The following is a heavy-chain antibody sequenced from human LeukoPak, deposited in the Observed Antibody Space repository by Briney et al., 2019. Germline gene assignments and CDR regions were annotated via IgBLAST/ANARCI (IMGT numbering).Heavy chain of an antibody. V-gene: IGHV4-59*01. CDR1: GGSFSSYY. J-gene: IGHJ4*02. CDR2: IYYSGST. Sequence: SETLSLTCAVYGGSFSSYYWSWIRQPPGKGLEWIGYIYYSGSTNYNPSLKSRVTISVDTSKNQFSLKLSSVTAADTAVYYCARGDGGTPGIAAGFDYWGQGTLVTVSS. D-gene: IGHD6-13*01. CDR3: ARGDGGTPGIAAGFDY.